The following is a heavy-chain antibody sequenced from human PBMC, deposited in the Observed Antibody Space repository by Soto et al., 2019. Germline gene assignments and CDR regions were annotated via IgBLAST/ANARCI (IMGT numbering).Heavy chain of an antibody. Sequence: SVPLCLTCTVFGGSIRSSSYSWGWIRQPPGKGLEWIGSMYNSGSTYYNSSLRGRVTISEDTSKNQFSLNLTSVTAADTAVYYCARDKITGLFDYWGQGTLVTSPQ. D-gene: IGHD2-8*02. CDR3: ARDKITGLFDY. CDR2: MYNSGST. CDR1: GGSIRSSSYS. J-gene: IGHJ4*02. V-gene: IGHV4-39*02.